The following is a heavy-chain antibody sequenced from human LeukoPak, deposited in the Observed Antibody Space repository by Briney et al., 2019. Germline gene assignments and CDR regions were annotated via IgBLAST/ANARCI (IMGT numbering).Heavy chain of an antibody. CDR1: GYTFTSYD. J-gene: IGHJ6*03. D-gene: IGHD1-26*01. Sequence: GASVKVSCKASGYTFTSYDINWVRQATGQGLEWMGWMNPNSGNTGYAQKFQGRVTITRNTSMSTAYMELSSLRSEDTAVYYCARRSWGSYYPYYYYYYMDVWGKGTTVTVSS. CDR3: ARRSWGSYYPYYYYYYMDV. V-gene: IGHV1-8*03. CDR2: MNPNSGNT.